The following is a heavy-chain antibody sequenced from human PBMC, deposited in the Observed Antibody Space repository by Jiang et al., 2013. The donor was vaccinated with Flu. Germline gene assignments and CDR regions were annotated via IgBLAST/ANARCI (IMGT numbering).Heavy chain of an antibody. CDR3: ARGSGDTAFWSGYLGFDAFDL. J-gene: IGHJ3*01. Sequence: GLVKPGGSLRLSCAASGFTFSDYYMSWVRQAPGKGLEWISYISSSSTYTNYAESVKGRFTISRDNAKNSLSLQMNSLRAEDTAVFYCARGSGDTAFWSGYLGFDAFDLWGQGTMVTVSS. D-gene: IGHD3-3*01. CDR1: GFTFSDYY. CDR2: ISSSSTYT. V-gene: IGHV3-11*06.